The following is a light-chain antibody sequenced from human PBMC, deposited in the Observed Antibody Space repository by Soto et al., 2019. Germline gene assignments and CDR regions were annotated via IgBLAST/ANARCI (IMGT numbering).Light chain of an antibody. Sequence: DIQMTQSPSSVSASIGDRVTITCRASQIIGSWLAWYQQKPGIAPTLLIYAASSLQSGVPSRFSGSGSGSDFTLAIPSLQAEDSATYYCQQAISFPFTVGPGTKVDIK. CDR2: AAS. V-gene: IGKV1-12*02. CDR3: QQAISFPFT. J-gene: IGKJ3*01. CDR1: QIIGSW.